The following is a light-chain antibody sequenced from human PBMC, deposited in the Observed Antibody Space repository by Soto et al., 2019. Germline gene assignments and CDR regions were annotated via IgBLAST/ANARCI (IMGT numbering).Light chain of an antibody. J-gene: IGKJ2*01. CDR1: QSVRNSF. Sequence: EIVVTQSPGTLPLSPGERATLSCRASQSVRNSFLAWYQQKPGQSPRLLIYGASSRATGIPDRFSGSGSGTDFTLTISRLEPEDFAVYYCQQYGSSPYTFGQGTKLEIK. V-gene: IGKV3-20*01. CDR3: QQYGSSPYT. CDR2: GAS.